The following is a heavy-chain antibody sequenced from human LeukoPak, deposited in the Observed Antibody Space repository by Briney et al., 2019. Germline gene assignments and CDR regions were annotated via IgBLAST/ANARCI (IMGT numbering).Heavy chain of an antibody. CDR3: ARDGDSSGYYAAFDI. CDR1: GFTFSSYS. Sequence: GGSLRLSCAASGFTFSSYSMNWVSQAPGKGLEWLSYISSSSSIIYYADSVKGRFTISRDNAKNSLYLQMNSLRDEDTAVYYCARDGDSSGYYAAFDIWGQGTMVTVSS. CDR2: ISSSSSII. D-gene: IGHD3-22*01. J-gene: IGHJ3*02. V-gene: IGHV3-48*02.